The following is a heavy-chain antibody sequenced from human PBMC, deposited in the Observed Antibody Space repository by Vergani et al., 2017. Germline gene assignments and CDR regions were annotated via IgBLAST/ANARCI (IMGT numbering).Heavy chain of an antibody. J-gene: IGHJ5*02. V-gene: IGHV4-39*01. Sequence: QLQLQESGPGLVKPSATLSLTCSVSGASIRSSNYYWGWIRQPPGKGLEWIASIYYSGSTYYNPSLKSRVTISVDTSKNQFSLKLSSLTAADTAVYFCARHSTVEWLVKLGWIDPWGQGTLVTVSS. CDR2: IYYSGST. CDR1: GASIRSSNYY. D-gene: IGHD6-19*01. CDR3: ARHSTVEWLVKLGWIDP.